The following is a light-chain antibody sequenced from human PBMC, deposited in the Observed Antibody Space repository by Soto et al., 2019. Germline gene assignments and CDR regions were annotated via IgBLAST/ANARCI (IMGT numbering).Light chain of an antibody. CDR1: SSDVGGYNY. CDR3: SSYTSSSTPVV. V-gene: IGLV2-14*01. J-gene: IGLJ2*01. Sequence: QSALTQPASVSVSPGQSITISCTGTSSDVGGYNYVSWYQQHPGKAPKLMIYEVSNRPSGVSNRFSGSKSGNTASLTISGLQAEDEADYYCSSYTSSSTPVVFGGGTQLTVL. CDR2: EVS.